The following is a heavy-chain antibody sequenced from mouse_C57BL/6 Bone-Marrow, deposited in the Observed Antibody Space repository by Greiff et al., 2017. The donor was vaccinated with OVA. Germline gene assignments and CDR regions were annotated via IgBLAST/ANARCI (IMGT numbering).Heavy chain of an antibody. CDR2: ISYSGST. D-gene: IGHD2-5*01. V-gene: IGHV3-1*01. Sequence: ESGPGMVKPSQSLSLTCTVTGYSITSGYDWHWIRHFPGNKLEWMGYISYSGSTNYNPSLKSRISITHDTSKNHFFLKLNSVTTEDTATYYCARSYSNYNAMDYWGQGTSVTVSS. J-gene: IGHJ4*01. CDR1: GYSITSGYD. CDR3: ARSYSNYNAMDY.